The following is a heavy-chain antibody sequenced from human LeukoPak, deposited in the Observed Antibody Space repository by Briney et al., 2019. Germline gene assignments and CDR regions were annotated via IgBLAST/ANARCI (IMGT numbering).Heavy chain of an antibody. CDR2: INPNSGGT. CDR1: GYTFTGYY. J-gene: IGHJ6*02. Sequence: ASVKVSCKASGYTFTGYYMHWVRQAPGQGLEWMGWINPNSGGTNYAQKFQGRATMTRDTSISTAYMELSRLRSDDTAVYYCAVYYYGSGSPQYYYYGMDVWGQGTTVTVSS. CDR3: AVYYYGSGSPQYYYYGMDV. D-gene: IGHD3-10*01. V-gene: IGHV1-2*02.